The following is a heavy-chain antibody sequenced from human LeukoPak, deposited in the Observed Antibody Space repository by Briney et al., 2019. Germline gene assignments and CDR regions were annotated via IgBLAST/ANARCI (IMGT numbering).Heavy chain of an antibody. CDR2: INPYSGGT. D-gene: IGHD2-2*01. V-gene: IGHV1-2*02. CDR1: GYIFPNFY. Sequence: GASVKVSCEASGYIFPNFYMHWVRQAPGQGLEWMGWINPYSGGTEYPQRFQGRVTLTRDTSISTAYMELTRLTSDDTAIYYCARGYQFGGIIYFDYWGQGALVTVSS. J-gene: IGHJ4*02. CDR3: ARGYQFGGIIYFDY.